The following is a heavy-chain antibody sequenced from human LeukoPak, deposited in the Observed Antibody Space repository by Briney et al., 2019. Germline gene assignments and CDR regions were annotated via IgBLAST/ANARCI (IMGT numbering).Heavy chain of an antibody. CDR3: ARDSGAYRLYWYFDL. Sequence: GGSLRLSCAASGFTFSSYSMNWVRQAPGKGLEWVSSISSSSSYIYYADSVKGRFTISRDNAKNSLYLQMNSLRAEDTAVYYCARDSGAYRLYWYFDLWGRGTLVTVSS. J-gene: IGHJ2*01. CDR2: ISSSSSYI. V-gene: IGHV3-21*01. D-gene: IGHD2-21*01. CDR1: GFTFSSYS.